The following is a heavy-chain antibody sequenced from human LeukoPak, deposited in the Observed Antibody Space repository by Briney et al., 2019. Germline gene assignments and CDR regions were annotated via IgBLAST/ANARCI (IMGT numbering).Heavy chain of an antibody. Sequence: GGSLRLSCAASGFTFSSYAMTWVRQAPGRGLEWVSAITGSGGSTYYADSVKGRFTISRDNAKNSLYLQMNSLRAEDTAVYYCAREDIAVAGIVFDYWGQGTLVTVSS. V-gene: IGHV3-23*01. CDR3: AREDIAVAGIVFDY. CDR2: ITGSGGST. CDR1: GFTFSSYA. J-gene: IGHJ4*02. D-gene: IGHD6-19*01.